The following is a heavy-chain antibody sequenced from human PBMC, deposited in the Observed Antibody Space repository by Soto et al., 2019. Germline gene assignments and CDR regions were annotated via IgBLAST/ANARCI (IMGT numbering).Heavy chain of an antibody. CDR2: IYKSRST. V-gene: IGHV4-59*01. J-gene: IGHJ6*02. D-gene: IGHD3-10*01. Sequence: SETLSLTCTVSGGSISTCFWTRVRQTPGKGLEWIGSIYKSRSTSYNPSLENRLTISVETSKNQFSLKLTSVTPVDTAIYYCVRDRGEWGQGMDVWGPGTTVTVSS. CDR3: VRDRGEWGQGMDV. CDR1: GGSISTCF.